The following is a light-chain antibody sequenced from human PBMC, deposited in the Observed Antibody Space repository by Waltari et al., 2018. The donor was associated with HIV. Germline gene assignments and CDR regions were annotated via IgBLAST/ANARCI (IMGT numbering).Light chain of an antibody. CDR2: QDT. J-gene: IGLJ2*01. CDR1: ALPKTY. Sequence: SYELTQSPPVSPPPGQTATNMCSGVALPKTYVYWYQQKGGHASVMIIFQDTKRPSDIPARFSASSAGTTATLTISGVQAEDEADYFCQSAHNSDVIFGGGTKLTVL. V-gene: IGLV3-25*03. CDR3: QSAHNSDVI.